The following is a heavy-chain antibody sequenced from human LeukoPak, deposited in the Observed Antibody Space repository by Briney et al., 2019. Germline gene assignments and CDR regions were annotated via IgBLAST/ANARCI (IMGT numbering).Heavy chain of an antibody. J-gene: IGHJ4*02. D-gene: IGHD3-10*01. CDR3: AREAGERTQTSLADY. CDR1: GFTISDYY. CDR2: ISTSTNYT. V-gene: IGHV3-11*05. Sequence: PGGSLRLSCAASGFTISDYYMSWIRQAPGKGLEWISYISTSTNYTNYADSVKGRFTLSRDNAKNSLFLQMNSLRAEDTAVYYCAREAGERTQTSLADYWGQGTLVTVSS.